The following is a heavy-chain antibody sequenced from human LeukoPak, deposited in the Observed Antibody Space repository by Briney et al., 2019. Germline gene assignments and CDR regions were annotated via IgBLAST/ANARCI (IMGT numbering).Heavy chain of an antibody. Sequence: PGGSLRLSCAASEFTFSRYAMSWVRQAPGKGLEWVSTISGTGGSTYYADSVKGRFTISRDNSKNTMYLQMNSLRAEDTAVYYCAKDLVIAAAGTDYWGQGTLVTVSS. D-gene: IGHD6-13*01. CDR1: EFTFSRYA. V-gene: IGHV3-23*01. CDR2: ISGTGGST. CDR3: AKDLVIAAAGTDY. J-gene: IGHJ4*02.